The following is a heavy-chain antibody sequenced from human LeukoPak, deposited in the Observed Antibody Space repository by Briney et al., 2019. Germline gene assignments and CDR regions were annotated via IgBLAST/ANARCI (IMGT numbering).Heavy chain of an antibody. CDR2: IYYSGTT. D-gene: IGHD1-26*01. J-gene: IGHJ4*02. Sequence: SETLSLTCTVSGDSISSYYWTWIRQPPGKGLEWIGYIYYSGTTNYNPSLKSRVTISVDTSKNQFSLKLSSVTAADSAVYYCASGRPLGFDYWGQGALVTVSS. V-gene: IGHV4-59*01. CDR3: ASGRPLGFDY. CDR1: GDSISSYY.